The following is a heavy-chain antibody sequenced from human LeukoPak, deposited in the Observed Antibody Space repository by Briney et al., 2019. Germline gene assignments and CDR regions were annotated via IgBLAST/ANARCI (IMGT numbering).Heavy chain of an antibody. CDR2: INPNSGGT. J-gene: IGHJ6*03. CDR1: GYTFTGYY. Sequence: GASVKVSCKASGYTFTGYYMHWVRQAPGQGLEWMGWINPNSGGTNYAQKFQGRVTMTRDTSISTAYMELSRLRSDDTAVYYCARAANSYGYDYYYYYMDVWGKGTTVTISS. V-gene: IGHV1-2*02. CDR3: ARAANSYGYDYYYYYMDV. D-gene: IGHD5-18*01.